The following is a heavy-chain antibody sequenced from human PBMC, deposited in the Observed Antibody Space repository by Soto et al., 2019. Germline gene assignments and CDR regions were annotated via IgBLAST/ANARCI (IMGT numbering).Heavy chain of an antibody. CDR3: ARVFALDYYGMDV. CDR2: IYYSGST. J-gene: IGHJ6*02. CDR1: GGSISSGGYY. D-gene: IGHD3-10*02. Sequence: QVQLQESGPGLVKPSQTLSLTCTVSGGSISSGGYYWSWIRQHAGKGLEWIGYIYYSGSTYYNPSLKSRVTISVDTSKNQFSLQLSSVTAADTAVYYCARVFALDYYGMDVWGQGTTVTVSS. V-gene: IGHV4-31*03.